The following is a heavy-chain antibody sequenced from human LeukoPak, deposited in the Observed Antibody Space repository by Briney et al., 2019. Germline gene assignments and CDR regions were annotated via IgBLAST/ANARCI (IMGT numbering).Heavy chain of an antibody. J-gene: IGHJ4*02. Sequence: QPGGSLRLSCAASGFTFSSYGMHWVRQAPGKGLEWVAFIRYDGSNEYYADSVKGRFTISRDNSKNTLYLQMNSLRAEDTAVYYCAKTYYGSGSYPLSPDYWGQGTLVTVSS. CDR2: IRYDGSNE. V-gene: IGHV3-30*02. CDR3: AKTYYGSGSYPLSPDY. D-gene: IGHD3-10*01. CDR1: GFTFSSYG.